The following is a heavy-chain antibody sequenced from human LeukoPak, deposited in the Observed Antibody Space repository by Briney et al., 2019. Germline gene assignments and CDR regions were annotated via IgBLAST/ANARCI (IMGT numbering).Heavy chain of an antibody. D-gene: IGHD5-24*01. CDR1: GYSLGSGYY. J-gene: IGHJ4*02. CDR3: ARGGDGYNPFDY. CDR2: IYHSGST. V-gene: IGHV4-38-2*02. Sequence: SETLSLTCTVSGYSLGSGYYWGWIRQPPGKGLEWIGSIYHSGSTYYNPSLKSRVTISVDTSKNQFSLKLSSVAAADTAVYYCARGGDGYNPFDYWGQGTLVTVSS.